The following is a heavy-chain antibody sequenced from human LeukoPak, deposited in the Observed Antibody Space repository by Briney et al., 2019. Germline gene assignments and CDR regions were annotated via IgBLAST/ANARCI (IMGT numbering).Heavy chain of an antibody. D-gene: IGHD3-10*01. CDR3: ATELGYGSGRLYGMDV. Sequence: GASVKVSCKVSGYTLTELSMHWVRQAPGKGLEWMGGFDLEDGETIYAQKFQGRVTMTEDTSTDTAYMELSSLRSEDTAVYYCATELGYGSGRLYGMDVWGQGTTVTVSS. CDR2: FDLEDGET. V-gene: IGHV1-24*01. CDR1: GYTLTELS. J-gene: IGHJ6*02.